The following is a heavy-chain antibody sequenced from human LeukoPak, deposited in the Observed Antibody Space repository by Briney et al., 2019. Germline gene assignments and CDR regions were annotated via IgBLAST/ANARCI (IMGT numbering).Heavy chain of an antibody. CDR3: ARDSDTMARGVAGYYYYYGMDV. J-gene: IGHJ6*02. Sequence: ASVKVSCKASGYTFTSYDINWVRQATGQGLEWMGWMNPNSGNTGYAQKFQGRVTMTRNTSINTAYMELSSLTSEDTAVYYCARDSDTMARGVAGYYYYYGMDVWGQGTTVTVSS. CDR1: GYTFTSYD. V-gene: IGHV1-8*01. D-gene: IGHD3-10*01. CDR2: MNPNSGNT.